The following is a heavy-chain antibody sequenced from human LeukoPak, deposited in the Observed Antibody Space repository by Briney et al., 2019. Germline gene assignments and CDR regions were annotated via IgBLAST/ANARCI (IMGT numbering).Heavy chain of an antibody. CDR2: THYSGIT. J-gene: IGHJ4*02. V-gene: IGHV4-59*08. D-gene: IGHD6-13*01. CDR1: GGPISSYH. CDR3: ARLEAAAGPKGYDFDY. Sequence: AETLSLTCTVSGGPISSYHGLWIREPPGKAVEWIGYTHYSGITEYNPSLKSRVNISVDTSNNQFSLNLNSVTAADTAVYYCARLEAAAGPKGYDFDYWGQGTLVTVSS.